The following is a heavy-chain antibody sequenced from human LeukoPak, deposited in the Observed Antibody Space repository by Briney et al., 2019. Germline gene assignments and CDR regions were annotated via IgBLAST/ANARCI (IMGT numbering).Heavy chain of an antibody. CDR2: ISGSGGST. J-gene: IGHJ6*03. CDR3: AKHTAMGVLYMDV. CDR1: GFTFSSYA. Sequence: GGSLRLSCAASGFTFSSYAMSWVRQAPGKGLEWFSAISGSGGSTYYADSVKGRFTISRDNSKNTLYLQMNSLRAEDTAVYYCAKHTAMGVLYMDVWGKGTTVTVSS. V-gene: IGHV3-23*01. D-gene: IGHD5-18*01.